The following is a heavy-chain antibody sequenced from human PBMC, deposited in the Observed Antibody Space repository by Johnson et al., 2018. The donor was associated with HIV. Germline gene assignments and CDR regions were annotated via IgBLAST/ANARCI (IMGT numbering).Heavy chain of an antibody. J-gene: IGHJ3*02. V-gene: IGHV3-20*04. Sequence: VQLVESGGGVVRPGGSLRLSCAASGFTFDDYGMSWVRQAPGKGLEWVSRINSDGSSTSYADSVKGRFTISRDNAKNSLYLQMNSLRAEDTALYYCARALYFYDSTSPLESEAFDIWGQGTMVTVSS. CDR2: INSDGSST. CDR1: GFTFDDYG. D-gene: IGHD3-22*01. CDR3: ARALYFYDSTSPLESEAFDI.